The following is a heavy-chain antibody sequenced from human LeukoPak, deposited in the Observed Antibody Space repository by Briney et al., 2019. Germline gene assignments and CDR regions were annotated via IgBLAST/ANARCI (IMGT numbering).Heavy chain of an antibody. V-gene: IGHV1-3*01. J-gene: IGHJ6*02. CDR2: INAGNGNT. CDR1: GYTFTSYD. CDR3: ARDGRPRGYYYGMDV. Sequence: ASVKVSCKASGYTFTSYDMHWVRQAPGQRLERMGWINAGNGNTKYSQKFQGRVTITRDTSASTAYMELSSLRSEDTAVYYCARDGRPRGYYYGMDVWGQGTTVTVSS.